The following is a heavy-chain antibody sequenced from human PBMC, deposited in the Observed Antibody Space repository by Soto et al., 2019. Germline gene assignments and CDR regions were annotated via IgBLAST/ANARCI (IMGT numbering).Heavy chain of an antibody. CDR2: ISANNGNT. D-gene: IGHD3-9*01. J-gene: IGHJ4*02. V-gene: IGHV1-18*01. CDR3: ARDYFDLSAQADS. CDR1: GYSFVSFG. Sequence: QVQLVQSGAEVKKPGASVKVSCRTSGYSFVSFGISWVRQAPGQGLEWMGWISANNGNTKYAQKVQGRDTMTTDTSTGTAYMELRSLRADDTAMYYCARDYFDLSAQADSWGQGTLVTVSS.